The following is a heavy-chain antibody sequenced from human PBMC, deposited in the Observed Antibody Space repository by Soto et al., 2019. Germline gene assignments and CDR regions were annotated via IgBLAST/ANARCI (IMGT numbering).Heavy chain of an antibody. J-gene: IGHJ4*02. CDR3: AKASRGWYDSFDY. CDR1: GFTFSSYA. Sequence: EVQLLESGGGLVQPGGSLRLSCAASGFTFSSYAMSWVRQAPGKGLEWVSAISGSGGSTYYADSVKGRFTIYRDNSKNTLHLQMNSLRAEDTAVYSCAKASRGWYDSFDYWGQGTLVTVSS. V-gene: IGHV3-23*01. D-gene: IGHD6-19*01. CDR2: ISGSGGST.